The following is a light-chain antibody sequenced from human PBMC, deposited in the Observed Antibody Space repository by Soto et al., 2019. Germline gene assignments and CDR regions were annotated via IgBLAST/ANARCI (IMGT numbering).Light chain of an antibody. V-gene: IGKV3-20*01. CDR3: QQHGSSVT. J-gene: IGKJ5*01. Sequence: ETVLTQSQGTLSLSAGERATLSCRASQSVSSTSLAWYQQKPGQAPRLLIYGASSRATGIPDRFSGSGSGTDFTLTISRLEPEDFAVYYCQQHGSSVTFGQGTRLEIK. CDR2: GAS. CDR1: QSVSSTS.